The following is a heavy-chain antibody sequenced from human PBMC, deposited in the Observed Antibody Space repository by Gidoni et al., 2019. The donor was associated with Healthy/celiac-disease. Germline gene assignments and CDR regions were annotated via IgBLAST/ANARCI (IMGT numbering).Heavy chain of an antibody. D-gene: IGHD3-9*01. J-gene: IGHJ4*02. Sequence: QVQLVESGGGVVQPGRSLRLSCAASGFTFSSYGMHWVRQAPGKGLEWVAVRWYDGSNKYYADSVKGRFTISRDNSKNTLYLQMNSLRAEDTAVYYCARVHDILTGYYWLDYWGQGTLVTVSS. CDR3: ARVHDILTGYYWLDY. CDR2: RWYDGSNK. V-gene: IGHV3-33*01. CDR1: GFTFSSYG.